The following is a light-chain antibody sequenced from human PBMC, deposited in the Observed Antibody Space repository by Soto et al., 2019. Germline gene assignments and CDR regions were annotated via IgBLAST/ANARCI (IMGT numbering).Light chain of an antibody. CDR1: ISDVGTYNL. V-gene: IGLV2-23*01. CDR2: EDT. Sequence: QSALTPPASVSGSPGQSITISCTGTISDVGTYNLVSWYQQHPGKAPELMIYEDTKRPSGVSNPFSGSKSGNTASLTISGLKAEDEADYYCCSYAGSSTWVFGGGTKLTVL. CDR3: CSYAGSSTWV. J-gene: IGLJ3*02.